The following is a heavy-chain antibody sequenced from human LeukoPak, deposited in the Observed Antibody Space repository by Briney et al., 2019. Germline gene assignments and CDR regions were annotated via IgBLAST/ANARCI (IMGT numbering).Heavy chain of an antibody. J-gene: IGHJ6*02. CDR1: GYTFTGYY. CDR2: INPDSGDS. Sequence: ASVRVSCKASGYTFTGYYIHWVRQAPGQGLEWMAWINPDSGDSYSAPKFQGRVTMTRDTSISTAYMELSRLRSDDTAVNYCANYGPGMDVWGQGTTVTVSS. V-gene: IGHV1-2*02. CDR3: ANYGPGMDV. D-gene: IGHD3-10*01.